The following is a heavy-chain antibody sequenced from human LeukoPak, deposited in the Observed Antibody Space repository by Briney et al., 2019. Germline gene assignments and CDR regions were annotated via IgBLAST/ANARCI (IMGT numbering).Heavy chain of an antibody. CDR1: GFTVSSNY. CDR3: ARRGSSGASYYFDQ. Sequence: GGSLRLSCAASGFTVSSNYMSWVRQAPGKGLEWVSSISDSGGYTFYADSVKGRFTISRDNSKNTLHLQMNSLRAEDTAVYYCARRGSSGASYYFDQWGQGTLVPVSS. D-gene: IGHD3-10*01. CDR2: ISDSGGYT. J-gene: IGHJ4*02. V-gene: IGHV3-23*01.